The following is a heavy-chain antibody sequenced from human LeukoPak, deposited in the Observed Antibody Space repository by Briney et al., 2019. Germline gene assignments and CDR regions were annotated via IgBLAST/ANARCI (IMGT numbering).Heavy chain of an antibody. Sequence: GGSLRLSCAASGFTFTNAWMSWVRQAPGEGLEWVGRIKSKTYGGTTDYVAPVNGRFTISRDNSKNTLYLQMNSLRAEDTAVYYCAREESSGWYEEGNAFDIWGQGTMVTVSS. J-gene: IGHJ3*02. CDR1: GFTFTNAW. CDR2: IKSKTYGGTT. V-gene: IGHV3-15*01. CDR3: AREESSGWYEEGNAFDI. D-gene: IGHD6-19*01.